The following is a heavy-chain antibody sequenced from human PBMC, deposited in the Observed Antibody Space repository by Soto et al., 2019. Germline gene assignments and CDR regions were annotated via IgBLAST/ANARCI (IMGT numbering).Heavy chain of an antibody. J-gene: IGHJ4*02. CDR1: GGSISSYY. V-gene: IGHV4-59*01. CDR3: ARDGYYYDSSGYYPD. D-gene: IGHD3-22*01. Sequence: QVQLQESGPGLVKPSETLSLTCTVSGGSISSYYWSWIRQPPGKGLEWIGYIYYSGSTNYNPSLKSRVTISVDTSKNQFSLKLGSVTAADTAVYYCARDGYYYDSSGYYPDWGQGTLVTVSS. CDR2: IYYSGST.